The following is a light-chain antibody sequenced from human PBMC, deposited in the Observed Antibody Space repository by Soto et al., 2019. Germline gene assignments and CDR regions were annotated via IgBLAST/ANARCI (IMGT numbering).Light chain of an antibody. CDR2: DDS. J-gene: IGLJ2*01. V-gene: IGLV3-21*02. CDR3: QVWDSSSDPHVV. CDR1: NIGSKS. Sequence: SYELTQPPSVSVAPGQTARITCGGNNIGSKSVHWYQQKPGQALVLVVYDDSDRPSGIPERFSGSNSGNTATLTISRVEAGDEADYYCQVWDSSSDPHVVFGGGTKVTVL.